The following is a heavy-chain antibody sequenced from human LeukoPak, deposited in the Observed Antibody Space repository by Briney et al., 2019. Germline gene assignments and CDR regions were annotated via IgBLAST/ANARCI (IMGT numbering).Heavy chain of an antibody. CDR3: AKAPLTSCRGAYCSPFAS. J-gene: IGHJ4*02. D-gene: IGHD2-15*01. Sequence: PGGSLRLSCAASGFTLSTYAMSWVRQTPGKGLEWVAATSSSDTGTYHADSVRGRCAISRDNSKNTLYLQMNSLRAEDAAVYFCAKAPLTSCRGAYCSPFASWGQGTLVTASA. CDR1: GFTLSTYA. CDR2: TSSSDTGT. V-gene: IGHV3-23*01.